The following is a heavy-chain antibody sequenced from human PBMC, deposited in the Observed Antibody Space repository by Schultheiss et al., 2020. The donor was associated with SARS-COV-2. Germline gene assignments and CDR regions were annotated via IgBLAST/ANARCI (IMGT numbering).Heavy chain of an antibody. V-gene: IGHV3-30-3*01. D-gene: IGHD6-19*01. Sequence: GGSLRLSCAASGFTFSSYAMHWVRQAPGKGLEWVAVISYDGSNKYYADSVKGRFTISRDNSKNTLYLQMNSLRAEDTAVYYCARDMAVAGSGWFDPWGQGTLVTVSS. CDR1: GFTFSSYA. J-gene: IGHJ5*02. CDR2: ISYDGSNK. CDR3: ARDMAVAGSGWFDP.